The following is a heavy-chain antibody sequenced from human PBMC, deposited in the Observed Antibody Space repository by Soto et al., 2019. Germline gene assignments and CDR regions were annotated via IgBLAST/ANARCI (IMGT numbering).Heavy chain of an antibody. CDR2: ISGSSYSI. CDR3: ARGLRVAMAPFDS. CDR1: GFTFSSYA. Sequence: EVQVLESGGGLVQPGGSLRLSCAASGFTFSSYAMSWVRQAPGKGLEWVSTISGSSYSIYYADSVKGRFTISRDNSKNTLYLQMNSLTVDDTAVYYCARGLRVAMAPFDSWGQGTLVTVSS. J-gene: IGHJ4*02. D-gene: IGHD5-18*01. V-gene: IGHV3-23*01.